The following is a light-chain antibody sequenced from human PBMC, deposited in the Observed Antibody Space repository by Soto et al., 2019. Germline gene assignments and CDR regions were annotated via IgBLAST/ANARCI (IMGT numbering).Light chain of an antibody. J-gene: IGLJ1*01. CDR1: SSNIGSNT. V-gene: IGLV1-44*01. CDR3: AVWDDSLSGYV. CDR2: SNN. Sequence: QSVLTQPPSASGTPGQRVTISCSGSSSNIGSNTVNWFQHLPGTAPKLLVYSNNQRPSGVRDRFSGSKSGTSASLAISGLQSEDEADYYCAVWDDSLSGYVFGNGTKVTVL.